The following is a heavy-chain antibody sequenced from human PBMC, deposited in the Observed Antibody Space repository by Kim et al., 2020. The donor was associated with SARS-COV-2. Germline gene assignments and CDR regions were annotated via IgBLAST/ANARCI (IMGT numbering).Heavy chain of an antibody. CDR1: GGSISSYD. V-gene: IGHV4-59*01. CDR3: ARAPLSDVLMVYAITGAFDS. D-gene: IGHD2-8*01. Sequence: SETLSLTCTVSGGSISSYDWSWIRQPPGKGLEWIGYIYYSGSTNYNPSLKSRVTISVDTSKNQFSLKLSTVTAADTAVYYCARAPLSDVLMVYAITGAFDSWGQGTMVTVSS. J-gene: IGHJ3*02. CDR2: IYYSGST.